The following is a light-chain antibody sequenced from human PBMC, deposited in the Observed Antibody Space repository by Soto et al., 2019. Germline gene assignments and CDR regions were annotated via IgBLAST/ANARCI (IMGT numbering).Light chain of an antibody. J-gene: IGLJ2*01. CDR3: TSYTIINTVV. V-gene: IGLV2-14*03. CDR1: SSDVGGYNY. CDR2: DVD. Sequence: QSALTQPASVSGSPGQSITISCTGTSSDVGGYNYVSWYQQHPGKAPKLMIYDVDVRPSGVSNRCSGSKSGNTASLTISGLQTQDEADYYCTSYTIINTVVFGGGTKLTVL.